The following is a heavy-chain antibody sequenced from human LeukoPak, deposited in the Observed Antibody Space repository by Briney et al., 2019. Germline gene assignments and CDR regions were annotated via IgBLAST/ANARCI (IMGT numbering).Heavy chain of an antibody. V-gene: IGHV4-4*07. CDR2: IFASGST. CDR1: GASINSDY. CDR3: VRGWAPRGEKSSFAS. D-gene: IGHD3-10*01. Sequence: PSETLSLTCTVSGASINSDYWTWVRQVAGKGLEWIGRIFASGSTNYNPYLRSRITMSVDTSKNQFSLDLSSVTAADTGVYYCVRGWAPRGEKSSFASRVQGTLVTVPS. J-gene: IGHJ4*02.